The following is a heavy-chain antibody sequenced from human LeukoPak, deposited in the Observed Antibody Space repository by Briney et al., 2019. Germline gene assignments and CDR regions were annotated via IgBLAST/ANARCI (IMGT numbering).Heavy chain of an antibody. D-gene: IGHD5-12*01. CDR3: ARGRSGYDSYYWYFDL. CDR2: ISSSDTTI. Sequence: GGSLRLSCAASGFTFSSYEMNWVRQAPGNGLGWVSYISSSDTTIYYVDSVKGRFTISRDNAKNSLYLQMNSLRAEDTAVYYCARGRSGYDSYYWYFDLWGRSTLVTVSS. CDR1: GFTFSSYE. J-gene: IGHJ2*01. V-gene: IGHV3-48*03.